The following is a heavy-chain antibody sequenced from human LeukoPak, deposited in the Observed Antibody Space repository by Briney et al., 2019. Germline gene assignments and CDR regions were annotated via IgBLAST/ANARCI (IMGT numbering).Heavy chain of an antibody. V-gene: IGHV4-38-2*01. CDR3: ARGLDFWSGYPSNWFDP. CDR2: IYHSGST. D-gene: IGHD3-3*01. Sequence: SVTLSLACAVSGYSISSGYYWGWIRQPPGKGLEWIGSIYHSGSTYYNPSLKSRVTKSVDTSKNQFSLKLSSVTAADTAVYYCARGLDFWSGYPSNWFDPWGQGTLVTVSS. CDR1: GYSISSGYY. J-gene: IGHJ5*02.